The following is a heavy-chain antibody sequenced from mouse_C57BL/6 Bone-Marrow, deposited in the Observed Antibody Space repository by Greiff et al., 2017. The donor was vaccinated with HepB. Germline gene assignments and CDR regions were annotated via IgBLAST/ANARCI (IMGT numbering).Heavy chain of an antibody. CDR3: ARIRSTMVTRFGY. CDR2: IWCDDDK. D-gene: IGHD2-2*01. J-gene: IGHJ3*01. CDR1: GFSLSTFGMG. V-gene: IGHV8-8*01. Sequence: QVQLKESGPGILQPSQTLSLTCSFSGFSLSTFGMGVGWIRQPSGKGLEWLAHIWCDDDKYYNPALKSRLTISKDTSKNQVFLKIANVDTADTATYYCARIRSTMVTRFGYWGQGTLVTVSA.